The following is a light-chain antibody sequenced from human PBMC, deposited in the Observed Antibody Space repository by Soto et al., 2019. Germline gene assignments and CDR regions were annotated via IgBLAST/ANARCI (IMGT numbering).Light chain of an antibody. V-gene: IGLV2-23*02. CDR2: EVS. CDR1: SSDVGGYNL. Sequence: QSALTQPASVSGSPGQSITISCTGTSSDVGGYNLVSWYQQHPGKAPKLMIYEVSKRPSGVSNRFSGSKSGNTASLTISGLQAEDEADYYCCSYAGSSTLGPLYVFGTGTKVTVL. J-gene: IGLJ1*01. CDR3: CSYAGSSTLGPLYV.